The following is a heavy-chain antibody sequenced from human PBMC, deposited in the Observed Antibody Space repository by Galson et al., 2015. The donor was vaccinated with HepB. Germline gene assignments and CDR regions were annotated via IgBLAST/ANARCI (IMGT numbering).Heavy chain of an antibody. V-gene: IGHV3-23*01. CDR3: AKDSGFGGEDY. J-gene: IGHJ4*02. Sequence: SLRLSCAASGFTFYVYTMNWVRQAPGKGLEWVSAVRGSGTGTFYADSVRGRFTISRDDSKNTVTLQLNNLRVEDTAMYYCAKDSGFGGEDYWGQGILVTVSS. D-gene: IGHD3-16*01. CDR2: VRGSGTGT. CDR1: GFTFYVYT.